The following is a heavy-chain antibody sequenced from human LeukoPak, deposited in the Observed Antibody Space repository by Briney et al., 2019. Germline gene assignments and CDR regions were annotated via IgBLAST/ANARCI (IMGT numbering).Heavy chain of an antibody. CDR3: AREILPAGWYFDL. D-gene: IGHD1-14*01. Sequence: SETLSHTCTVSGDSINSGGYYWSWIRQHPGKGLEWIGYIYYSGSTYYNPSLRGRVTMSVDTSKNQFSLRLTSVTAADTAVYYCAREILPAGWYFDLWGRGTLVTVSA. CDR1: GDSINSGGYY. CDR2: IYYSGST. V-gene: IGHV4-31*03. J-gene: IGHJ2*01.